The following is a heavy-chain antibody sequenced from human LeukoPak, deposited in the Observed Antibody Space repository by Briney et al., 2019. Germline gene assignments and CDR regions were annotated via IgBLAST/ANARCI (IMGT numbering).Heavy chain of an antibody. V-gene: IGHV3-15*01. J-gene: IGHJ4*02. D-gene: IGHD3-22*01. CDR3: TTGSGYFGMIVP. Sequence: GGSLRLSCAASGFTFSNAWMSWVRQAPGKGLEWVGRIKSKTDGGTTDYAAPVKGRFTISRDDSKNTLYLQMNSLKTEDTAVYYCTTGSGYFGMIVPWGQGTLVTVSS. CDR2: IKSKTDGGTT. CDR1: GFTFSNAW.